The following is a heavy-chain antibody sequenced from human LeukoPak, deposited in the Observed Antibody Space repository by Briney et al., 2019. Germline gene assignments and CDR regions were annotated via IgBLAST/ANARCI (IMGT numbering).Heavy chain of an antibody. Sequence: SETLSLTCTVSGGYMSSGGYYWSWIRQHPGKGLEWIGYIYYSGSTYYNPSLKSRVTISVDTSKNQFSLKLSSVTAADTAVYYCASDAGNWFDPWGQGTLVTVSS. V-gene: IGHV4-31*03. CDR2: IYYSGST. CDR3: ASDAGNWFDP. CDR1: GGYMSSGGYY. D-gene: IGHD6-13*01. J-gene: IGHJ5*02.